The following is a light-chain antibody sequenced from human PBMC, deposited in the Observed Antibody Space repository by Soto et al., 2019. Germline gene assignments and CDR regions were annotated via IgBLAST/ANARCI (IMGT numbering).Light chain of an antibody. CDR3: QQRSNWPPGFT. J-gene: IGKJ3*01. CDR2: DTS. CDR1: QGVSSY. V-gene: IGKV3-11*01. Sequence: EIVLTQSPATLSLSPGERATLSCRASQGVSSYLAWYQQRPGQAPRLLISDTSNRATDIPARFSGSGSGTDFTLTISSLEPEDFAVYYCQQRSNWPPGFTFGPGTKVDIK.